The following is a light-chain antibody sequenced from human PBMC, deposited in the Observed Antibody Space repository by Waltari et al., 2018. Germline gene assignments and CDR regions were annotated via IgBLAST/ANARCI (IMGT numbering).Light chain of an antibody. CDR2: GAS. J-gene: IGKJ4*01. V-gene: IGKV3-15*01. CDR1: QSISNH. CDR3: QQYDKWPLT. Sequence: EVVMSQSPATLSVSPGERATLSCRASQSISNHLAWYQQKPGQAPRLLVYGASTRATGIPARFSDSGSGTEFTLTISGLQSEDFAVYYCQQYDKWPLTFGGGTRVEI.